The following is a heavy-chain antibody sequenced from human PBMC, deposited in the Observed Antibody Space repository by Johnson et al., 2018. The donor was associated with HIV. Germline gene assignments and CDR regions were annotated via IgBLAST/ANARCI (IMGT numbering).Heavy chain of an antibody. CDR3: TTDVPGGPYYNAFDI. CDR2: IWADGSNT. Sequence: QVQLVESGGGVVQTGRSLRLSCASSGFSFSTYGMHWVRQAPGKGLEWVAIIWADGSNTYCADSVKGRFTISRDNSKNTLYLQMNSLKTEDMAVYYCTTDVPGGPYYNAFDIWGQGTMVTVSS. CDR1: GFSFSTYG. D-gene: IGHD1-26*01. J-gene: IGHJ3*02. V-gene: IGHV3-33*01.